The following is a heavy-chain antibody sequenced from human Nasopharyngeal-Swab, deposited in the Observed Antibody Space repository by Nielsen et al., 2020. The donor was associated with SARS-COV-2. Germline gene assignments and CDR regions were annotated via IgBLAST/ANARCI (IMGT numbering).Heavy chain of an antibody. CDR1: GDSISSNSYY. CDR2: LYYSGSS. V-gene: IGHV4-39*02. Sequence: SETLSLTCTVAGDSISSNSYYWGWIRQPPGKGLEWIGSLYYSGSSYYNPSLKSRVTVSVDTSKNHFSLKLTSVTAADTAVYYCARSPTWIQLWYYFDYWGQGTLVTVSS. J-gene: IGHJ4*02. CDR3: ARSPTWIQLWYYFDY. D-gene: IGHD5-18*01.